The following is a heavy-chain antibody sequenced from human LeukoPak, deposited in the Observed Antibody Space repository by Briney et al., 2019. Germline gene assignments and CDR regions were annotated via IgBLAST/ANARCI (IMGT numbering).Heavy chain of an antibody. V-gene: IGHV3-74*01. D-gene: IGHD6-19*01. J-gene: IGHJ3*02. Sequence: GGSLRLSCAASGFTFSSYRMHWVRQAPGKGLVWVSHINTDGSSTSYADSVKGRFTISRDNAKNTVFLQMNSLRAEDTAVYYCARASGQWLVPYYDAFDIWGQGTMVTVSS. CDR2: INTDGSST. CDR3: ARASGQWLVPYYDAFDI. CDR1: GFTFSSYR.